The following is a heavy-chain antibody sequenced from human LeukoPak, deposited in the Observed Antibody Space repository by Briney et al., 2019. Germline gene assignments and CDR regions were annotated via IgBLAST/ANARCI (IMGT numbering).Heavy chain of an antibody. V-gene: IGHV4-4*07. J-gene: IGHJ5*02. Sequence: PSETLSLTCTVSGGPISSHYWSWIRQPAGKGLEWIGRIYTSGSTNYNPSLKSRVTMSVDTSKNQFSLKLSSVTAADTAVYYCARDVAAAGTIGFDPWGQGTLVTVSS. CDR3: ARDVAAAGTIGFDP. CDR1: GGPISSHY. CDR2: IYTSGST. D-gene: IGHD6-13*01.